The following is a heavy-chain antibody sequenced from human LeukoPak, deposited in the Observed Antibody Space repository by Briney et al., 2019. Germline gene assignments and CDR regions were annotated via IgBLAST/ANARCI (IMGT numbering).Heavy chain of an antibody. J-gene: IGHJ5*02. CDR2: ISAYDGNT. Sequence: ASVKVSCKASGYTFTSYGISWVRQAPGQGLEWMGWISAYDGNTNYAQELQGRVTMTTDTSTSTAYQELRSLRSDDAAVYYCGRFHCSRKYCTNGDVNWFDPWGQGTLVTVSS. D-gene: IGHD2-8*01. CDR1: GYTFTSYG. CDR3: GRFHCSRKYCTNGDVNWFDP. V-gene: IGHV1-18*01.